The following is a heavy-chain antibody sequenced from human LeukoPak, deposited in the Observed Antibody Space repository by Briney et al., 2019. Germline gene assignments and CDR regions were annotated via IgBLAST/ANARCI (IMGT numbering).Heavy chain of an antibody. CDR1: GGSISSYY. J-gene: IGHJ3*02. CDR3: ARGGYGSGSRRSFDI. CDR2: IYYSGST. V-gene: IGHV4-59*01. D-gene: IGHD3-10*01. Sequence: SETLSLTCTVSGGSISSYYWSWIRQPPGKGLEWIGYIYYSGSTNYNPSLKSRVTISVDTSKNQFSLKLSSVTAADTAVYYCARGGYGSGSRRSFDIWGQGTMVTVSS.